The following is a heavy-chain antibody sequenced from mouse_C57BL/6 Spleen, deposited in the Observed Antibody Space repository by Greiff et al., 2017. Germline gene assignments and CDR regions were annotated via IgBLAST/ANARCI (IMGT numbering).Heavy chain of an antibody. V-gene: IGHV1-15*01. CDR2: IDPETGGT. CDR1: GYTFPDYE. D-gene: IGHD1-1*01. J-gene: IGHJ4*01. Sequence: VQLQQSGAELVRPGASVTLSCKASGYTFPDYEMHWVKQTPVHGLEWIGAIDPETGGTAYNQKFKGTALLTADQSSSPAYMELRSLTSEDSAVYYCTKRGYYDGSSHYYAMDYWGQGTSGTVSS. CDR3: TKRGYYDGSSHYYAMDY.